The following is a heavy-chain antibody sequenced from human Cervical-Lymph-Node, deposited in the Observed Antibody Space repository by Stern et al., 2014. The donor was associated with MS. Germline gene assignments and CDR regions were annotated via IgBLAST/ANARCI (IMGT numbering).Heavy chain of an antibody. CDR1: GYMFTNFW. CDR3: AKGAPPDS. Sequence: VQLVQSGPEVRKPGESLKLSCKASGYMFTNFWIGWVRQLPGKGLEWMGLVYPDDSDTRYSPSFQGQVIISADKSTGTAYLHWSSLKASDSAIYYCAKGAPPDSWGQGTLVTVSS. V-gene: IGHV5-51*03. CDR2: VYPDDSDT. D-gene: IGHD4/OR15-4a*01. J-gene: IGHJ5*01.